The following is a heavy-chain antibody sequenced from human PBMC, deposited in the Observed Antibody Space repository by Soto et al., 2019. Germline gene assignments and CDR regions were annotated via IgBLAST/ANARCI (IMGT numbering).Heavy chain of an antibody. Sequence: GGSLRLSCAASGFTFRNYGMNWVRQAPGKGLEWVSYIGIDSSTTYYADSVKGRFTISRDNAKNSLYLQMNSLRAEDTALYYCARARVGATTPFDYWGQGTLVTVSS. CDR1: GFTFRNYG. CDR2: IGIDSSTT. CDR3: ARARVGATTPFDY. J-gene: IGHJ4*02. D-gene: IGHD1-26*01. V-gene: IGHV3-48*01.